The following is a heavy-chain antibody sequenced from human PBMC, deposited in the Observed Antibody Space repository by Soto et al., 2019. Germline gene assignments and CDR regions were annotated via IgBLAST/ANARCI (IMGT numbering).Heavy chain of an antibody. Sequence: SLILSLTCGVYGGSFSGYYWSWIRQPPGKGLEWIGEINHSGCTNYNPSLKSRVTISVDTSKNQFSLKLSSVTAADTAVYYCARTGYYYYYMDVWGKGTTVNVSS. CDR2: INHSGCT. V-gene: IGHV4-34*01. D-gene: IGHD6-13*01. CDR3: ARTGYYYYYMDV. CDR1: GGSFSGYY. J-gene: IGHJ6*03.